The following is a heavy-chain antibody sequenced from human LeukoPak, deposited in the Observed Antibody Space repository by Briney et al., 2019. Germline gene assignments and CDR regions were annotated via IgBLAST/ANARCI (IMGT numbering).Heavy chain of an antibody. CDR1: GGSVSTGRYD. J-gene: IGHJ5*02. V-gene: IGHV4-61*01. CDR2: IYYAGST. D-gene: IGHD3-10*01. CDR3: AREPMGVITPFYT. Sequence: KPSETLSPTGTVFGGSVSTGRYDWSWIRQPPGKRLEWIGYIYYAGSTDYNPSLKSRIPISPNTSKNQFSRKLTSVTAADTAVYYCAREPMGVITPFYTWGQGNLVTVSS.